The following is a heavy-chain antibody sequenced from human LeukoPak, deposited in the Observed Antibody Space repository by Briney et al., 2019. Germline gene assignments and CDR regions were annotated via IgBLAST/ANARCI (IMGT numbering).Heavy chain of an antibody. D-gene: IGHD6-13*01. CDR2: ISYDGSNK. V-gene: IGHV3-30-3*01. CDR1: GFTFSSYA. Sequence: GRSLRLSCAASGFTFSSYAMHWVRQAPGKGLEWVAVISYDGSNKYYADSVKGRFTISRDNSKNTLYLQMNSLRAEDTAVYYCARDSPGAAAGSFDYWGQGTLVTVFS. CDR3: ARDSPGAAAGSFDY. J-gene: IGHJ4*02.